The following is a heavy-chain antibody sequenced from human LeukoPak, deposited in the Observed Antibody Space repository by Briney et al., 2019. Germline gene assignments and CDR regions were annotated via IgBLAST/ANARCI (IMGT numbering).Heavy chain of an antibody. V-gene: IGHV3-74*01. CDR2: MNPDGSTT. Sequence: SGGSLRLSCAASGFTFSRSWMHWVRQTPGKGLVWVSRMNPDGSTTTYADSVKGRFTISRDNSKNTLYLQMSSLRAEDTAVYYCVKAPGEMATMWLHYFDYWGPGTLVTVSS. CDR1: GFTFSRSW. D-gene: IGHD5-24*01. J-gene: IGHJ4*02. CDR3: VKAPGEMATMWLHYFDY.